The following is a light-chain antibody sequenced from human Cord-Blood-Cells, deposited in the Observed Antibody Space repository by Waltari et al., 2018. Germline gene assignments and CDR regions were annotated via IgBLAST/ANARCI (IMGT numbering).Light chain of an antibody. Sequence: DIQMTQSPSTLSASVGDRVTITCRASQRISSWLAWYQQKPGKAPKILIYDASSLESGGPSRFSGSGSGTEFTLTISSLQPDDFATYYCQQYNSYSRTFGQGTKVEIK. CDR2: DAS. CDR1: QRISSW. V-gene: IGKV1-5*01. J-gene: IGKJ1*01. CDR3: QQYNSYSRT.